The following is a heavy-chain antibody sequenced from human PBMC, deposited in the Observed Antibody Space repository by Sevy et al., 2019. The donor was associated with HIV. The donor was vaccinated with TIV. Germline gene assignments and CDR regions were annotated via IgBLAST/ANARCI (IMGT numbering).Heavy chain of an antibody. CDR3: ITDSAYRGYDEDVINYYFYGMDV. CDR2: IKSEFDGGAI. Sequence: GGSLRLSCTASGFTFSSAWMSWVRQAPGKGLEWVGRIKSEFDGGAIDYAAPVKGRFSISREDSKTTVYLQMNSLKTDDTAVYYCITDSAYRGYDEDVINYYFYGMDVWGQGTTVTVSS. J-gene: IGHJ6*02. V-gene: IGHV3-15*01. D-gene: IGHD3-22*01. CDR1: GFTFSSAW.